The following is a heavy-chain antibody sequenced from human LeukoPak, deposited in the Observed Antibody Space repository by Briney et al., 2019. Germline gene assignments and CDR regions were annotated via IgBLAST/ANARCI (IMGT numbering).Heavy chain of an antibody. V-gene: IGHV3-23*01. CDR3: AKDGPGSGWYEPKAMDV. CDR2: ISGSGGST. J-gene: IGHJ6*02. D-gene: IGHD6-19*01. Sequence: PGGSLRLSCAASGFTFSSYAMSWVRQAPGKGLEWVSAISGSGGSTYYADSVKGRFTISRDNSKNTLYLQMNSLRAEDTAVYYCAKDGPGSGWYEPKAMDVWGQGTTVTVSS. CDR1: GFTFSSYA.